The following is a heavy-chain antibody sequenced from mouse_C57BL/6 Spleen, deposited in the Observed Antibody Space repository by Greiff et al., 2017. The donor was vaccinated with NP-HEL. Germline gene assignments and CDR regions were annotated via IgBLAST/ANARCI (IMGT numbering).Heavy chain of an antibody. J-gene: IGHJ3*01. CDR2: IDPETGGT. Sequence: VQRVESGAELVRPGASVTLSCKASGYTFTDYEMHWVKQTPVHGLEWIGAIDPETGGTAYNQKFKGKAILTADKSSSTAYMELRSLTSEDSAVYYCTRKLFAYWGQGTLVTVSA. CDR1: GYTFTDYE. V-gene: IGHV1-15*01. CDR3: TRKLFAY.